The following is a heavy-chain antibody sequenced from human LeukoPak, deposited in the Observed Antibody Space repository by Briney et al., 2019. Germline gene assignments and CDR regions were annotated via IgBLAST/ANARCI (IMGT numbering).Heavy chain of an antibody. D-gene: IGHD3-10*01. V-gene: IGHV1-46*01. CDR2: INSYWGST. Sequence: ASVKVSCKASAYSFTSYYMHWVRQPPGQGLEGMGLINSYWGSTTYGKKFQGRVTVTRDTSTSTVYMELSSLRSEDTTVYYCARGGSTTMVRGVNPYCYYGMDVWGQGTTVTVSS. J-gene: IGHJ6*02. CDR1: AYSFTSYY. CDR3: ARGGSTTMVRGVNPYCYYGMDV.